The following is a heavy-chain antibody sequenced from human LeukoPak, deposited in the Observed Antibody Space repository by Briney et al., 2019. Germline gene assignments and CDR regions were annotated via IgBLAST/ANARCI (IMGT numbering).Heavy chain of an antibody. V-gene: IGHV4-34*01. CDR3: AGGLRIYYYYYMDV. Sequence: SETLSLTCAVYGGSFSGYYWSWIRQPPGKGLEWIGEINHSGSTNYNPSLKSRVTISVDTSKNQFSLKLSSATAADTAVYYCAGGLRIYYYYYMDVWGKGTTVTVSS. CDR1: GGSFSGYY. CDR2: INHSGST. J-gene: IGHJ6*03. D-gene: IGHD3-10*01.